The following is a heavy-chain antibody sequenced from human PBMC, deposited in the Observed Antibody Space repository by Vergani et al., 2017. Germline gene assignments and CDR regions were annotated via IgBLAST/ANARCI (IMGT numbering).Heavy chain of an antibody. Sequence: QVQLVQSGAEVKKPGASVKVSCKASGYTFTGYYMHWVRQAPGQGLEWMGWINPNSGATNYAQKFQGWATMTRDTSISTAYMELSRLRSDDTAVYYCAREVMGQQLVTGHYYYYGMDVWGQGTTVTVSS. CDR2: INPNSGAT. CDR1: GYTFTGYY. V-gene: IGHV1-2*04. CDR3: AREVMGQQLVTGHYYYYGMDV. D-gene: IGHD6-13*01. J-gene: IGHJ6*02.